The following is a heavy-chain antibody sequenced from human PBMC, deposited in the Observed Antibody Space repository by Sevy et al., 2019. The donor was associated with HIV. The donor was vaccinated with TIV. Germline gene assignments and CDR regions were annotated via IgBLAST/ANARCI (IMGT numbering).Heavy chain of an antibody. CDR1: GFTFSSYA. V-gene: IGHV3-23*01. D-gene: IGHD3-10*01. CDR2: ISGSGGST. CDR3: AKKKKTAYGSGSYYGY. J-gene: IGHJ4*02. Sequence: GESLKISCAASGFTFSSYAMSWVRQAPGKGLEWVSAISGSGGSTYYADSVKGRFTISRDNSKNTLYLQMNSLRAKDTAVYYCAKKKKTAYGSGSYYGYWGQGTLVTVSS.